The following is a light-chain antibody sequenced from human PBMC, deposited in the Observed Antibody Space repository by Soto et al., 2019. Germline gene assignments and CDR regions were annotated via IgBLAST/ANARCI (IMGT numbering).Light chain of an antibody. V-gene: IGLV2-11*01. CDR2: DVI. Sequence: QSSLTQPRSVSGSPGQSVTISCTGTSSDIGAYNAVSWYQQHPDKAPRFIIFDVINRPTDVPDRLSASKSGNTASLTISGLPAADEAEYFCLSYACNSISVFGTWPKATVL. CDR1: SSDIGAYNA. J-gene: IGLJ1*01. CDR3: LSYACNSISV.